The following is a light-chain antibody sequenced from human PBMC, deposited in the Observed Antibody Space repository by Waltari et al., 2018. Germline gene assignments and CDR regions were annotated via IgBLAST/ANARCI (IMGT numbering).Light chain of an antibody. J-gene: IGLJ3*02. CDR3: QSYDTSLSVV. Sequence: HSVLTQPPSVSGAPGQRVTISCTGSGSNIGAGYDVHWYQQLPRAAPKLLINGSTTRPLGVPDRFFGSTSGTSASLTITGLQAEDEADYYCQSYDTSLSVVFGGGTKLTVL. V-gene: IGLV1-40*01. CDR2: GST. CDR1: GSNIGAGYD.